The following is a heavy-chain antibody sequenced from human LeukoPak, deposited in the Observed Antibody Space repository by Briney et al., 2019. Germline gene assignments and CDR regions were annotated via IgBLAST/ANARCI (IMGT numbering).Heavy chain of an antibody. CDR1: GFTFSSYA. CDR3: ASQILGVTVAGANSFEF. CDR2: IKQDESEK. V-gene: IGHV3-7*01. Sequence: GGSLRLSCAASGFTFSSYAMSWVRQAPGKGLEWVANIKQDESEKYYMDSVKGRFTISRDNAKNSLYLQMNSLRAEDTAVYYCASQILGVTVAGANSFEFWGQGTMVTVSS. D-gene: IGHD6-19*01. J-gene: IGHJ3*01.